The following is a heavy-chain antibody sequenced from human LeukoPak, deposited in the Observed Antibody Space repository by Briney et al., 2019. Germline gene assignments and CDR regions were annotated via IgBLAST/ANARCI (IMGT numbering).Heavy chain of an antibody. CDR2: IIPIFGTA. J-gene: IGHJ5*02. D-gene: IGHD2-15*01. CDR1: GGTFSSYA. V-gene: IGHV1-69*05. CDR3: ARGVAATPYNWFDP. Sequence: SVKVSCKASGGTFSSYAISWVRQAPGQGLEWMGGIIPIFGTANYAQKFQGRVTITTDESTCTAYMELSSLRSEDTAVYYCARGVAATPYNWFDPWGQGTLVTVSS.